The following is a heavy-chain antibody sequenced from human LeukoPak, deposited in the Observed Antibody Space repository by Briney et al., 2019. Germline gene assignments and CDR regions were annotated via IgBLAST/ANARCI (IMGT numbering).Heavy chain of an antibody. J-gene: IGHJ3*02. D-gene: IGHD4-17*01. Sequence: PSETLSLTCTVSGGSISSGDYYWSWIRQPPGKGLEWIGYIYYSGSTYYNPSLKSRVTISVDTFKNQFSLKLSSVTAADTAVYYCARDRGDYGFDIWGQGTMVTVSS. CDR2: IYYSGST. CDR1: GGSISSGDYY. V-gene: IGHV4-30-4*08. CDR3: ARDRGDYGFDI.